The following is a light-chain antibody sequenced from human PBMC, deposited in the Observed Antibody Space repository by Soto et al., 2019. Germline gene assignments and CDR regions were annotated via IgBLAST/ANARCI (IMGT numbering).Light chain of an antibody. CDR1: QSITSW. V-gene: IGKV1-5*03. J-gene: IGKJ1*01. CDR3: QHPWT. CDR2: KAS. Sequence: DVQMTQSPSTLSASVGDRVTITCRASQSITSWLAWYQQKPGKAPKLLIYKASSLESGVPSRFSGSGSGTEFTLTISSLQPDDFATYYCQHPWTFGQGTKVDLK.